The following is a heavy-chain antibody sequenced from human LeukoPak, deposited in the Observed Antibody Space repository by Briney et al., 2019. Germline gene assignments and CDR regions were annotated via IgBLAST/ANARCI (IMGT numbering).Heavy chain of an antibody. D-gene: IGHD3-22*01. CDR2: INDSGST. J-gene: IGHJ4*02. CDR1: SGSFSGYY. CDR3: ARPGNYYDSSGFYDFHY. V-gene: IGHV4-34*01. Sequence: SETLSLTCTVYSGSFSGYYWSWIRQPPGKGLEWIGEINDSGSTNYNPSLKSRVTISVDTSKNQFSLKLSSVTAADTAVYYCARPGNYYDSSGFYDFHYWGQGTLVTVSS.